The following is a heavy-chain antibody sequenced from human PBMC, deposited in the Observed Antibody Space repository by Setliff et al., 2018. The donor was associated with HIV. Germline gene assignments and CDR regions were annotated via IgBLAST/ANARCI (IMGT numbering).Heavy chain of an antibody. D-gene: IGHD6-13*01. V-gene: IGHV4-61*09. CDR3: ATSSSWSTFDY. Sequence: SETLSLTCSVFGGSVSSGSYYCSWIRQAAGKGLEWIGHISTSGTTNYNPSLKSRLNISVDTSKKQVSLKVSSVTAADTAVYYCATSSSWSTFDYWGQGTLVSVSS. CDR2: ISTSGTT. CDR1: GGSVSSGSYY. J-gene: IGHJ4*02.